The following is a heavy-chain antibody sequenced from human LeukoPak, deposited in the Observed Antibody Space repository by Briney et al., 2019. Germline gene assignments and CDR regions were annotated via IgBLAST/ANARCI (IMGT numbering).Heavy chain of an antibody. V-gene: IGHV4-38-2*02. CDR1: GYSISSGYY. J-gene: IGHJ5*02. CDR2: IYHSGST. CDR3: ARARHSNGSGARQFDP. Sequence: PSETLSLTCTVSGYSISSGYYWGWIRQPPGKGLEWIGSIYHSGSTYYNPSLKSRVTISVDTSKNQFSLKLSSVTAADTAVYYCARARHSNGSGARQFDPWGQGTLVTVSS. D-gene: IGHD3-10*01.